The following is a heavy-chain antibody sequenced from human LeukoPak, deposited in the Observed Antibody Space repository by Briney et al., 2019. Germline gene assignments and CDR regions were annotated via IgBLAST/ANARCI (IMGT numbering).Heavy chain of an antibody. CDR3: ARHGPGRVAAREGFYYDTPHENAFDI. J-gene: IGHJ3*02. CDR1: GGSISSSSYY. Sequence: SETLSLTCTVSGGSISSSSYYWGWIRQPPGKGLEWIGSIYYSGSTYYNPSLKSRVTISVDTSKNQFSLKLSSVTAADTAVYYCARHGPGRVAAREGFYYDTPHENAFDIWGQGTMVTVSS. CDR2: IYYSGST. D-gene: IGHD3-22*01. V-gene: IGHV4-39*01.